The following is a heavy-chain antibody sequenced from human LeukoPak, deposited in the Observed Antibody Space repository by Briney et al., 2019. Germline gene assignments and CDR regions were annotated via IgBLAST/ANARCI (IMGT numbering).Heavy chain of an antibody. J-gene: IGHJ4*02. CDR2: VSGSGERT. V-gene: IGHV3-23*01. Sequence: PGGSLRLSCAASGFTFSGYTMSWVRQAPGKGLEWVSAVSGSGERTYYADSVKGRFTISRDNSKGTLYLQINNLGAEDSALYYCARDFYDSTGYYYDYWGQGTLVTVSS. CDR3: ARDFYDSTGYYYDY. D-gene: IGHD3-22*01. CDR1: GFTFSGYT.